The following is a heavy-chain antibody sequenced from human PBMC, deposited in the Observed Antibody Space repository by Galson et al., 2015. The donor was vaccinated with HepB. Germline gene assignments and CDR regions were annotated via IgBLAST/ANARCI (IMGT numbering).Heavy chain of an antibody. J-gene: IGHJ2*01. CDR3: ARKPRCDYGDYWYFDL. CDR1: GFTFSNYV. D-gene: IGHD4-17*01. V-gene: IGHV3-23*01. Sequence: SLRLSCAASGFTFSNYVMSWVRQTAGKEPEWVSGISGSGGSTNYPDSVKGRFTISRDNSKNTLYLQMNSLRVEDTALYYCARKPRCDYGDYWYFDLWGRGTLVTVSS. CDR2: ISGSGGST.